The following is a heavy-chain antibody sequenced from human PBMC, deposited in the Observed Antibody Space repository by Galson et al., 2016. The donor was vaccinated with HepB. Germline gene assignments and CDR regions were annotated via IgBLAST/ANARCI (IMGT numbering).Heavy chain of an antibody. D-gene: IGHD3-22*01. V-gene: IGHV5-51*01. CDR3: ARQTSRRDSSSTRKSYYYAMDV. Sequence: QSGAEVKKPGESLRISCKESGYSFTNFWIGWVRQMPGKGLEWMGIIFPGDSNTRYSPSFQGQVTISVDKSINTAYLRWSRLKASDTAIYYCARQTSRRDSSSTRKSYYYAMDVWGQGTLVTVSS. CDR1: GYSFTNFW. J-gene: IGHJ6*02. CDR2: IFPGDSNT.